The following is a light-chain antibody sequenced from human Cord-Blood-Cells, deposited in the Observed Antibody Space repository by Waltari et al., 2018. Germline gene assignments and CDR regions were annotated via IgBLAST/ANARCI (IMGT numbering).Light chain of an antibody. CDR3: QQYDNLPRT. CDR1: QDISNY. Sequence: DIQMTQLPSSLSASVGDRVTITCQATQDISNYLNWYQQKPGKHPKLLIYDASTLETGVPSRFSGSGSDKDCSFTISSLQPEDMATYYCQQYDNLPRTFGGGTKVRIK. CDR2: DAS. V-gene: IGKV1-33*01. J-gene: IGKJ4*01.